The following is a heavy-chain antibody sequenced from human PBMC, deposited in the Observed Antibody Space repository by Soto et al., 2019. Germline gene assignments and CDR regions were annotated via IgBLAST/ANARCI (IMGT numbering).Heavy chain of an antibody. CDR3: ARDKGVVAAKYYYGMDV. V-gene: IGHV3-33*01. CDR1: GFTFSSYG. J-gene: IGHJ6*02. CDR2: IWYDGSNK. Sequence: GGSLRLSCAASGFTFSSYGMHWVRQAPGKGLEWVAVIWYDGSNKYYADSVKGRFTISRDNSKNTLYLQMNSLRAEDTAVYYCARDKGVVAAKYYYGMDVWGQGTMVTVSS. D-gene: IGHD2-15*01.